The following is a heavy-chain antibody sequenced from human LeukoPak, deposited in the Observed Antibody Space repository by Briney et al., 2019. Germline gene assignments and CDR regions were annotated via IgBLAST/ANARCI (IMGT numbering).Heavy chain of an antibody. Sequence: GGSLRLSCGASGFTFRSNSMSWVRQAPGKGLEWISYISTGGSTMYYADSVKGRFTIARDDAQNSLSLQMNSLRADDTAVYYCIKEAGYCSGGGCYRWFDSWGQGTLVTVSS. CDR3: IKEAGYCSGGGCYRWFDS. V-gene: IGHV3-48*01. J-gene: IGHJ5*01. CDR1: GFTFRSNS. D-gene: IGHD2-15*01. CDR2: ISTGGSTM.